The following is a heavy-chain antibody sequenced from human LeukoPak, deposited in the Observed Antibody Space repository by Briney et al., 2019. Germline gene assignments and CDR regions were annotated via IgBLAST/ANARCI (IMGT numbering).Heavy chain of an antibody. CDR1: GFTFSSYW. J-gene: IGHJ4*02. CDR2: IKQDGSEK. D-gene: IGHD3-9*01. Sequence: PGGSLRLSCAASGFTFSSYWMSWVRQAPGKGLEWVANIKQDGSEKYYVDSVKGRLTISRDNAKNSLYLQMNSLRAEDTAVYYCARRILTGFYYFDYWGQGTLVTVSS. V-gene: IGHV3-7*01. CDR3: ARRILTGFYYFDY.